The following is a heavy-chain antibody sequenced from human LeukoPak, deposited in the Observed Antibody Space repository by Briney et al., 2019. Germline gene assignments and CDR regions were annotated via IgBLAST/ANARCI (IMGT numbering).Heavy chain of an antibody. J-gene: IGHJ4*02. Sequence: PGGSLRLSCAAAGFTFSSYCMAWVRQAPGKGLEWVANIKQDGSEKYYVDSVKGRFIISRDNAKNSLYLQMNSLRAEDTAVYYCARYDSSNWHCHDYWGQGTLVTVSS. CDR2: IKQDGSEK. D-gene: IGHD6-13*01. V-gene: IGHV3-7*05. CDR3: ARYDSSNWHCHDY. CDR1: GFTFSSYC.